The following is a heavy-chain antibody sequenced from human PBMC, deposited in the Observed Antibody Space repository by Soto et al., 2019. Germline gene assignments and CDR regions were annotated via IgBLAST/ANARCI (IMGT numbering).Heavy chain of an antibody. Sequence: EVQLVESGGGLVKPGGSLRLSCAASGFTFSNAWMTWVRQAPGKGLEWVGRVKSKTDGGTIDYAAPVKDRFAISRGGSKNTLYLQMNSLKTEHTGVYYCIGTNSGSFMRFDSWGQGTLVTVSS. CDR1: GFTFSNAW. J-gene: IGHJ4*02. V-gene: IGHV3-15*01. CDR3: IGTNSGSFMRFDS. CDR2: VKSKTDGGTI. D-gene: IGHD5-12*01.